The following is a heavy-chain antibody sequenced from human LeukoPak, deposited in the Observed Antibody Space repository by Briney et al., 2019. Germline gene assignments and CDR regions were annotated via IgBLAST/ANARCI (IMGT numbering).Heavy chain of an antibody. D-gene: IGHD3-22*01. CDR2: IYYSGST. Sequence: SETPSLTCTVSGGSISSYYWSWIRQPPGKGLEWIGYIYYSGSTNYNPSLKSRVTISVDTSKNQFSLKLSSVTAADTAVYYCARLSSRQYYYDSSGYSNWFDPWGQGTLVTVSS. J-gene: IGHJ5*02. V-gene: IGHV4-59*08. CDR1: GGSISSYY. CDR3: ARLSSRQYYYDSSGYSNWFDP.